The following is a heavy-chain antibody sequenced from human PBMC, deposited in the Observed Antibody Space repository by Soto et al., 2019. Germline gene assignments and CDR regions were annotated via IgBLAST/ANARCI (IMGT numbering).Heavy chain of an antibody. Sequence: SETLSLTCTVSGGSISSSSYYWGWIRQPPGKGLEWIGYIYHSGSTYYNPSLKSRVTLSVDTSKNQFSLKLSSVTAADAAVYYCTRQGFGEVHGLVDVWGQGTTVTVSS. J-gene: IGHJ6*02. CDR1: GGSISSSSYY. V-gene: IGHV4-39*01. CDR2: IYHSGST. CDR3: TRQGFGEVHGLVDV. D-gene: IGHD3-10*01.